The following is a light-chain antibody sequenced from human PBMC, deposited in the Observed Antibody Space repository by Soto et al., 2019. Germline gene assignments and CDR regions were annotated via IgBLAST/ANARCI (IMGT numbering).Light chain of an antibody. CDR3: QQSYSTPT. CDR1: HSISRF. Sequence: DIQMTQSPSSLSASGGDRVTITCRASHSISRFLNWYQQIPGKAPKLLIHAASSLQTGVPSRFSGSGSGTDFALTSGSLQPEDFAIYYCQQSYSTPTFGQGTKVEIK. V-gene: IGKV1-39*01. J-gene: IGKJ1*01. CDR2: AAS.